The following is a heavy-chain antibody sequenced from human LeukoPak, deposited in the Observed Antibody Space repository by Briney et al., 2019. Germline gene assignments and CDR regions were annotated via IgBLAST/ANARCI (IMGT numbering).Heavy chain of an antibody. D-gene: IGHD2-15*01. CDR2: ISGNAVAT. J-gene: IGHJ6*03. CDR1: GFTFSNFG. Sequence: GGSLRLSCAASGFTFSNFGMSWVRQAPGKGLEWVSTISGNAVATYYADSVKGRFTISRDNSKNTLYLQINSLEAEDTAIYYCAKRGSGTLLPTCYYYMDVWGKGTTVTVSS. V-gene: IGHV3-23*01. CDR3: AKRGSGTLLPTCYYYMDV.